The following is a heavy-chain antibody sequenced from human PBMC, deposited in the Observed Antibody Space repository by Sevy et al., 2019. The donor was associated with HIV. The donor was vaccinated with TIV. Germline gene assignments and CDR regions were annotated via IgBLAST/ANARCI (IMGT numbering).Heavy chain of an antibody. CDR3: ARERGTYYDTTGYPYLLEAGFDY. V-gene: IGHV3-48*02. Sequence: GGSLRLSCAAPGFPFSHYAMNWVRQAPGKGLEWILYINSDSDTMYYGDSVKGRFTISRDNAKNSLYLHMNSLRDEDTAVYYCARERGTYYDTTGYPYLLEAGFDYWGQGTLVTVSS. J-gene: IGHJ4*02. CDR2: INSDSDTM. D-gene: IGHD3-22*01. CDR1: GFPFSHYA.